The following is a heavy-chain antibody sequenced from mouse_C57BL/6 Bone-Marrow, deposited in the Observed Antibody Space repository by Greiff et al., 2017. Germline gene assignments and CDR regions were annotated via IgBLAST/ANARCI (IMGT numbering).Heavy chain of an antibody. J-gene: IGHJ3*01. CDR2: IYPRDGST. CDR1: GYTFTDHT. D-gene: IGHD2-3*01. Sequence: QVHVKQSDAELVKPGASVKISCKVSGYTFTDHTIHWMKQRPEQGLEWIGYIYPRDGSTKYNEKFKGKATLTADKSSSTAYMQLNSLTSEDSAVYFCARPGNGYYETDAFAYWGQGTLVTVSA. CDR3: ARPGNGYYETDAFAY. V-gene: IGHV1-78*01.